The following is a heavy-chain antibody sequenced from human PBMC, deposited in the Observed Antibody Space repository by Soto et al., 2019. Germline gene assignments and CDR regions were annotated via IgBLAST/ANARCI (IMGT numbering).Heavy chain of an antibody. CDR1: GGSISSYY. CDR2: IYTSGST. CDR3: ARDVSPAVFWSGSYFYYYGMDV. D-gene: IGHD3-3*01. Sequence: PSETLSLTCTVSGGSISSYYWSWIRQPAGKGLEWIGRIYTSGSTNYNPSLKSRVTMSVDTSKNQFSLKLGSVTAADTAVYYCARDVSPAVFWSGSYFYYYGMDVWGQGTTVTVSS. J-gene: IGHJ6*02. V-gene: IGHV4-4*07.